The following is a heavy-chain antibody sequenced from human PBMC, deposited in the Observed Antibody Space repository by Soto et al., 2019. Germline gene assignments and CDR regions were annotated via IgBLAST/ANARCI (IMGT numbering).Heavy chain of an antibody. CDR3: AQTTGWPGFDC. CDR1: GASISNKY. CDR2: IYNGERT. V-gene: IGHV4-59*01. Sequence: QVQLQESGPGLVKPSETMSLTCTVSGASISNKYWNWIRQPPGKGLEWVGHIYNGERTKYNPSLKSRVTISVDTSKNQFSLKLGSVTAADTAVYYCAQTTGWPGFDCWGQAILVTVSS. D-gene: IGHD6-19*01. J-gene: IGHJ4*02.